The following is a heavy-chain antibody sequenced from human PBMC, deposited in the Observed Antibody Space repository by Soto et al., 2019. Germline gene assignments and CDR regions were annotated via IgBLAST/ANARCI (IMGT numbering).Heavy chain of an antibody. V-gene: IGHV4-4*07. J-gene: IGHJ4*02. CDR2: IYTSGST. CDR1: GGSISSYY. Sequence: QVQLQESGPGLVKPSETLSLTCTVSGGSISSYYWSWIRQPAGKGLEWIGRIYTSGSTNYNPSLKSRVTMSVDTSKNQFSLKLSSGTAADTAVYYCARHFPYSSSWYAGFDYWGQGTLVTVSS. D-gene: IGHD6-13*01. CDR3: ARHFPYSSSWYAGFDY.